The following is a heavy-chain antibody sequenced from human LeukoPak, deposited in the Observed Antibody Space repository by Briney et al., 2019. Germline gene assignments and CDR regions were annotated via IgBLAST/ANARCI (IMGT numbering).Heavy chain of an antibody. CDR3: AKNYGTSRPFYDS. CDR2: ISGDAIYI. V-gene: IGHV3-23*01. D-gene: IGHD4-17*01. Sequence: GGSLSLSCAASGFTFSSYAMTWVRQAPGKGLQWGSAISGDAIYIYYLDSVKGRFTTSRDNSKTTLFLQMNSLTADDTAVYYCAKNYGTSRPFYDSWGQGIVVTVAS. J-gene: IGHJ4*02. CDR1: GFTFSSYA.